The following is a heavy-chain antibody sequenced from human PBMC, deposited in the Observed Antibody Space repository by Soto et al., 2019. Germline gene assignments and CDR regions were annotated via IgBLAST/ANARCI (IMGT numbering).Heavy chain of an antibody. CDR1: DFTFSGYW. CDR2: INGDGSDT. Sequence: VGSLRLSCAASDFTFSGYWMHWVRQAPGKGLVWVSRINGDGSDTTYADSVKGRFTVSRDNAKKTLYLQMDGLITDDTAIYYCARSRNAFDIWGQGTMVTVSS. V-gene: IGHV3-74*01. CDR3: ARSRNAFDI. J-gene: IGHJ3*02. D-gene: IGHD6-6*01.